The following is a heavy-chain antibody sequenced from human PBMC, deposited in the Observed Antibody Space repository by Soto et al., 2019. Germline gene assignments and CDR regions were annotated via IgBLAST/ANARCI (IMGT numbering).Heavy chain of an antibody. Sequence: ASVKVSCKASGYTCTGYYMHWVRQAPGQGLEWMGWINPNSGGTNYAQKFQGWVTMTRDTSISTAYMELSRLRSDDTAVYYCATPGTGIAVAGEEEHYLDYWGQG. J-gene: IGHJ4*02. V-gene: IGHV1-2*04. CDR2: INPNSGGT. CDR1: GYTCTGYY. D-gene: IGHD6-19*01. CDR3: ATPGTGIAVAGEEEHYLDY.